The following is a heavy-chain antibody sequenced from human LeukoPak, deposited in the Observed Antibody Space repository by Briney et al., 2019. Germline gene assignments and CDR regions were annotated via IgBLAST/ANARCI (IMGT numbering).Heavy chain of an antibody. J-gene: IGHJ4*02. D-gene: IGHD6-13*01. CDR1: GGSISSGSYD. V-gene: IGHV4-61*02. CDR2: IYTSGST. CDR3: ASPPAGYSSSWYGN. Sequence: SETLSLTCTVSGGSISSGSYDWRWIRQPAGKGLEWIGRIYTSGSTNYNPSLKSRVTISVDTSKNQFSLKLSSVTAADTAVYYCASPPAGYSSSWYGNWGQGTLVTVSS.